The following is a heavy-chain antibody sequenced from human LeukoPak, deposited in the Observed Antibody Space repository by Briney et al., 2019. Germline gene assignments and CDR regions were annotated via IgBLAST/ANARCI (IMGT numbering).Heavy chain of an antibody. V-gene: IGHV4-59*01. Sequence: SETLSLTCTVSGGSISSYYWSWIRQPPGKGLEWIGYICYSGSTNYNPSLKSRVTISVDTSKNQFSLKLSSVTAADTAVYYCARVRIGVVVIDPYWYFDLWGRGTLVTVSS. J-gene: IGHJ2*01. CDR3: ARVRIGVVVIDPYWYFDL. D-gene: IGHD3-22*01. CDR2: ICYSGST. CDR1: GGSISSYY.